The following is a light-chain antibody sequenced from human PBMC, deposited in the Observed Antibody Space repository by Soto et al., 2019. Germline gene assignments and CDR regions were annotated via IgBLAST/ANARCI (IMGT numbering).Light chain of an antibody. V-gene: IGKV3-15*01. J-gene: IGKJ1*01. CDR3: HKYNNWPPWT. CDR1: QSVRSN. CDR2: GAS. Sequence: ETVMTQSPATLSVSPGERATLSCRASQSVRSNLAWYQQKPGQAPRLLIYGASNRATGIPARFSGSGSGTEFTLTISRLQSEDYAVYYCHKYNNWPPWTFGQGTKVDIK.